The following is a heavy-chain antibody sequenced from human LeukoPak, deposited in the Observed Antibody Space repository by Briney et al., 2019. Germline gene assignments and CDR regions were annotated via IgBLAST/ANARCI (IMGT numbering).Heavy chain of an antibody. CDR1: GDSISSSSYY. Sequence: SETLSLTCTVSGDSISSSSYYWGWIRQPPGKGLEWSGIIYYSGSTYNNPSLKSRVTISVDTSKNPVSLKLSSVTAADTAVYYCTRGVPALYYFYYYMDVWGKGTTVTVSS. J-gene: IGHJ6*03. D-gene: IGHD2-2*01. V-gene: IGHV4-39*01. CDR3: TRGVPALYYFYYYMDV. CDR2: IYYSGST.